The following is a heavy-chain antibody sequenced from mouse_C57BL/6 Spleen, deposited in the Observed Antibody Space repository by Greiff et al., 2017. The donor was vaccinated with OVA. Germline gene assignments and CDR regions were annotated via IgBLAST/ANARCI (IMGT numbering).Heavy chain of an antibody. CDR2: IWSGGST. CDR1: GFSLTSYG. J-gene: IGHJ4*01. CDR3: ATTVVATRYAMDY. Sequence: VQGVESGPGLVQPSQSLSITCTVSGFSLTSYGVHWVRQSPGKGLEWLGVIWSGGSTDYNAAFISRLSISKDNSKSQVFFKMNSLQADDTAIYYCATTVVATRYAMDYWGQGTSVTVSS. V-gene: IGHV2-2*01. D-gene: IGHD1-1*01.